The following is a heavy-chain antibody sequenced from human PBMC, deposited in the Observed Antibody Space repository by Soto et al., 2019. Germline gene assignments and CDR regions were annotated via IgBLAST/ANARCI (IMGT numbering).Heavy chain of an antibody. D-gene: IGHD3-3*01. Sequence: SETLSLTCAVYGGSFSGYYWSWIRQPPGKGLEWNGEINHSGSTNYNPSLKSRVTISVDTSKNQFSLKLSSVTAADTAFYYCARVRITIFGVVIMGFDYWGQGTLVTVSS. CDR2: INHSGST. V-gene: IGHV4-34*01. CDR3: ARVRITIFGVVIMGFDY. J-gene: IGHJ4*02. CDR1: GGSFSGYY.